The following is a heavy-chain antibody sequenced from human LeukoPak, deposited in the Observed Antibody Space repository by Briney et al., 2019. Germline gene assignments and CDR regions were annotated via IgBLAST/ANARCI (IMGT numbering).Heavy chain of an antibody. CDR2: ISAYNGNT. V-gene: IGHV1-18*01. Sequence: ASVKVSCKASGYTFTSYGISWVRQAPGQGLEWMGWISAYNGNTNYAQKLQGRVTMTTDTSTSTAYMELRSLRSDDTAVYYCATVLSTYNWFDPWGQGTLVTVSS. CDR1: GYTFTSYG. D-gene: IGHD1-14*01. J-gene: IGHJ5*02. CDR3: ATVLSTYNWFDP.